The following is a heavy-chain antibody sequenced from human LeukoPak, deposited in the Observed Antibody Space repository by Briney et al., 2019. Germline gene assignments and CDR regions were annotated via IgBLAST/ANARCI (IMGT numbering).Heavy chain of an antibody. J-gene: IGHJ5*02. CDR2: IYSGGST. V-gene: IGHV3-53*01. D-gene: IGHD3-10*01. CDR1: GFTVSSNY. Sequence: GGSLRLSCAASGFTVSSNYMSWVRQAPGKGLEWVSVIYSGGSTYYADSVKGRFTISRDNSKNTLYLQMNSLRAEDTAVYYCARVDYYGSGSYPATFDPWGQGTLVTVSS. CDR3: ARVDYYGSGSYPATFDP.